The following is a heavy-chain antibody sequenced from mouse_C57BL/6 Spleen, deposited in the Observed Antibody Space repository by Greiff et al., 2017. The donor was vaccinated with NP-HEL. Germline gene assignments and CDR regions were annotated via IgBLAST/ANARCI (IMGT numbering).Heavy chain of an antibody. CDR3: ARGKLGFAY. CDR1: GYTFTSYW. V-gene: IGHV1-59*01. Sequence: QVQLQQPGAELVRPGTSVKLSCKASGYTFTSYWMPWVKQRPGQGLEWIGVIDPSDSYTNYNQKFKGKATLTVDTSSSTAYMQLTSLTSEDTAVYYCARGKLGFAYWGQGTLVTVSA. D-gene: IGHD3-3*01. J-gene: IGHJ3*01. CDR2: IDPSDSYT.